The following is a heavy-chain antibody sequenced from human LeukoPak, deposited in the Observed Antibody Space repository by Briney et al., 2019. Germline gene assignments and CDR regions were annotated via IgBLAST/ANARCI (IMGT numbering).Heavy chain of an antibody. V-gene: IGHV4-59*01. D-gene: IGHD2-21*02. CDR1: GGSISSYY. CDR2: IYYSGST. Sequence: SETLSLTCTVSGGSISSYYWSWLRQPPGKGLEWIGYIYYSGSTNYNPCLKSRVTISVDTSKNQFSLKLSSVTAADTAVYYCARWTPYCGGDCDDYWGQGTLVTVSS. J-gene: IGHJ4*02. CDR3: ARWTPYCGGDCDDY.